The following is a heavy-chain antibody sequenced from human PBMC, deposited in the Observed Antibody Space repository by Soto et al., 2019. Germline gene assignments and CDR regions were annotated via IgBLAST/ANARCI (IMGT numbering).Heavy chain of an antibody. CDR2: MYPDASDI. CDR1: GYSFSFYW. V-gene: IGHV5-51*01. Sequence: PGESLKISCKASGYSFSFYWIGWVRQMPGKGLEWMAIMYPDASDIRYSPSFEAPVTISADKSTSNALLQWSSREASYTAMFYCATAYVYDFENTNDYRDAFDIWGQGTLVTVSS. CDR3: ATAYVYDFENTNDYRDAFDI. D-gene: IGHD2-8*01. J-gene: IGHJ3*02.